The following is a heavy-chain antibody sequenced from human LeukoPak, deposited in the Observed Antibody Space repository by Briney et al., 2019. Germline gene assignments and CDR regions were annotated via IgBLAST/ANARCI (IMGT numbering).Heavy chain of an antibody. D-gene: IGHD6-13*01. CDR1: GFSFRDYD. J-gene: IGHJ4*02. V-gene: IGHV3-30*03. Sequence: GGSLRLSCTGYGFSFRDYDMHWVRQAPGKGLEWVAVILYDGSRKHYGDSVKGRFTISRDNAKNTLYLQMNSLRAEDTAVYYCARAWSTERIAAAGADYWGQGTLVTVSS. CDR3: ARAWSTERIAAAGADY. CDR2: ILYDGSRK.